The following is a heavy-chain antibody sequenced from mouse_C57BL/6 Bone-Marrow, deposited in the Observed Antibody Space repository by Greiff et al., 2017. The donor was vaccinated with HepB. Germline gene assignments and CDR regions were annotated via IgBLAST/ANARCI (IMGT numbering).Heavy chain of an antibody. V-gene: IGHV5-4*01. J-gene: IGHJ3*01. CDR2: ISDGGSYT. CDR1: GFTFSSYA. CDR3: ARGPAYYSPWFAY. D-gene: IGHD2-12*01. Sequence: EVQWVESGGGLVKPGGSLKLSCAASGFTFSSYAMSWVRQTPEKRLEWVATISDGGSYTYYPDNVKGRFTISRDNAKNNLYLQMSHLKSEDTAMYYCARGPAYYSPWFAYWGQGTLVTVSA.